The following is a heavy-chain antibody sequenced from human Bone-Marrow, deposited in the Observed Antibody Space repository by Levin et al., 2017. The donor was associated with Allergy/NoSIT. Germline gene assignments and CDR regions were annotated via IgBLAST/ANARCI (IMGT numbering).Heavy chain of an antibody. CDR2: IYSGGST. CDR3: ARDRTCSGGTCYGS. D-gene: IGHD2-15*01. V-gene: IGHV3-66*01. J-gene: IGHJ5*02. Sequence: GESLKISCAASGFTVGNNYMKWVRQAPGKGLEWVSLIYSGGSTYYADSVKGRFTISRDNSKNTPHLQMNSLRTEDTAVYYCARDRTCSGGTCYGSWGQGTMVTVYS. CDR1: GFTVGNNY.